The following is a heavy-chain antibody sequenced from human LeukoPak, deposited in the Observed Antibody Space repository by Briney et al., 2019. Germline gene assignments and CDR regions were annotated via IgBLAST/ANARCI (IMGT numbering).Heavy chain of an antibody. D-gene: IGHD3-3*01. CDR1: GVSIFSYY. Sequence: PETLSLTCTVSGVSIFSYYWSWIRQPPGKGLEWIGEINHSGSTNYNPSLKSRVTISVDTSKNQFSLKLSSVTAADTAVYYCARGRNNFWSGYYHTQSSNYFDYRGQGTLVTVSS. J-gene: IGHJ4*02. CDR2: INHSGST. V-gene: IGHV4-34*01. CDR3: ARGRNNFWSGYYHTQSSNYFDY.